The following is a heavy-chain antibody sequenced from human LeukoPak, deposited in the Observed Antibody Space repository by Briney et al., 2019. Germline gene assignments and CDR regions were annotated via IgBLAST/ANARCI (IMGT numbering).Heavy chain of an antibody. J-gene: IGHJ3*02. V-gene: IGHV3-53*01. CDR3: ARGGPSWGSNAFDI. Sequence: GSLRLSCAASGFTVSSNYMSWVRQARGKGLEWVSVIYSGGSTYYADSVKGRFTISRDNSKNTLYLQMNSLRAEDTAVYYCARGGPSWGSNAFDIWGQGTMVTVSS. D-gene: IGHD2-2*01. CDR1: GFTVSSNY. CDR2: IYSGGST.